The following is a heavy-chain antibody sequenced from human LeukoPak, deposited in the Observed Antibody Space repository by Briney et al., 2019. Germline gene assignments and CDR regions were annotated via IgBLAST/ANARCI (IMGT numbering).Heavy chain of an antibody. Sequence: SETLSLTCAVYGGSFSGYYWSWIRQPPGKGLEWIGEINHSGSTNYNPSHKSRVTISVDTSKNQFSLKLSSVTAADTAVYYCATSFAYYYGSGSPSYFDYWGQGTLVTVSS. CDR3: ATSFAYYYGSGSPSYFDY. V-gene: IGHV4-34*01. CDR1: GGSFSGYY. J-gene: IGHJ4*02. CDR2: INHSGST. D-gene: IGHD3-10*01.